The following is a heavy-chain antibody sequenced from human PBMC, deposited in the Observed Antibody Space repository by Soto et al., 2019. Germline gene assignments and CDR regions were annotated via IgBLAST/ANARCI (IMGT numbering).Heavy chain of an antibody. CDR1: GFTYSSYA. CDR2: ISGSGART. V-gene: IGHV3-23*01. CDR3: AKDSALYYDISEYYGFFDF. J-gene: IGHJ4*02. D-gene: IGHD3-22*01. Sequence: PGGSLRLSCAASGFTYSSYAMSWVRQAPGKGLEWVATISGSGARTFYADSVKGRFTISRDNSKNTLYLQMSSLRAEDTAVFYCAKDSALYYDISEYYGFFDFWGQGT.